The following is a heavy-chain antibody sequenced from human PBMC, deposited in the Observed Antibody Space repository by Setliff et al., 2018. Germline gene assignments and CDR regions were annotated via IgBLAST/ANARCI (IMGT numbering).Heavy chain of an antibody. D-gene: IGHD2-15*01. CDR3: ATPHCSDGTCRYYFES. Sequence: ASVKVSCKASGYTFTDYYMHWVQQAPGKGLEWMGRVDPEDGETIYAEKFQGRVTITADTSTDTAYMELSSLRSEDTAMYYCATPHCSDGTCRYYFESWGQGTLVTVSS. V-gene: IGHV1-69-2*01. J-gene: IGHJ4*02. CDR2: VDPEDGET. CDR1: GYTFTDYY.